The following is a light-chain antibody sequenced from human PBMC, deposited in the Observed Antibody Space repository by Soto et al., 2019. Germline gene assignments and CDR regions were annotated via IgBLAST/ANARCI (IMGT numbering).Light chain of an antibody. Sequence: DIQMTQSPSTLSASVGDTINITCRASQSVSKWLAWYQQKPEKAPKLIIFKASTLRSGVPSRFSASGFGTEFTLTISSLQPEDVATYYCQHYHSYVYGFGRGTKLEI. CDR3: QHYHSYVYG. J-gene: IGKJ2*03. V-gene: IGKV1-5*03. CDR2: KAS. CDR1: QSVSKW.